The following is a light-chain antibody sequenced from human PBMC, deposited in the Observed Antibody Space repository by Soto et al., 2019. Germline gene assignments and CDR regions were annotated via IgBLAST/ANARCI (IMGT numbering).Light chain of an antibody. CDR2: GAS. CDR3: QPYNNWPLP. J-gene: IGKJ4*01. CDR1: QSVSSN. V-gene: IGKV3-15*01. Sequence: EVLMTQSPATLSVSPGERATLSCRASQSVSSNLAWYQQKPGQAPRLLIYGASTRATGIPARFSGSGSGTEFTLTIRSLQSEDFAVYYCQPYNNWPLPFGGGTKVEIK.